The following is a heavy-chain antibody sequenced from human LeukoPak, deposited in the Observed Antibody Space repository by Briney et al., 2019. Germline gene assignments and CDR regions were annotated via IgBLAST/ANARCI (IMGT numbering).Heavy chain of an antibody. CDR2: IYSDGRT. V-gene: IGHV3-53*01. Sequence: PGGSLRLSCAASGFIVSSNYMNWVRQAPGKGLEWVSIIYSDGRTFYAGSVNGRFTISRDNSKNTIYFQMNSLRAEDTAVYYCARAYPPPAAGFDYWGQGTLVTVSS. CDR3: ARAYPPPAAGFDY. D-gene: IGHD6-13*01. J-gene: IGHJ4*02. CDR1: GFIVSSNY.